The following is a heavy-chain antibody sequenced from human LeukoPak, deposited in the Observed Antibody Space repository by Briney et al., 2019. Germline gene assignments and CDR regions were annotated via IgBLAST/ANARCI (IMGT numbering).Heavy chain of an antibody. V-gene: IGHV3-30*02. CDR3: AKDRRKYVTYYDFWSGYPPWY. D-gene: IGHD3-3*01. CDR1: GFTFSSYG. J-gene: IGHJ4*02. CDR2: IRYDGSNK. Sequence: GGSLRLSCSASGFTFSSYGMHWVRQAPGKGLEWVAFIRYDGSNKYYADSVKGRFTISRDNSKNTLYLQMNSLRAEDTAVYYCAKDRRKYVTYYDFWSGYPPWYWGQGTLVTVSS.